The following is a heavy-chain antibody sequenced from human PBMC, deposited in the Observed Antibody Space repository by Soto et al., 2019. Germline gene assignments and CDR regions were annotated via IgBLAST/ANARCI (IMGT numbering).Heavy chain of an antibody. Sequence: SETLSLTCSVSGASIRSYYWHWIRQPPGKGLEWIGYVYTSDYTRYSSSLKSRVTISVDTSKSQFYLRLNSVTAADTAVYYCASSAGIPGAFFYYNGMDVWGQGXTVIV. CDR3: ASSAGIPGAFFYYNGMDV. CDR1: GASIRSYY. CDR2: VYTSDYT. J-gene: IGHJ6*01. D-gene: IGHD1-20*01. V-gene: IGHV4-4*08.